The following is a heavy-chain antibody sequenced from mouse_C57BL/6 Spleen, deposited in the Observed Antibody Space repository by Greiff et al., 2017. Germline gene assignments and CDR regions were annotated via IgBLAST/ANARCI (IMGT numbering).Heavy chain of an antibody. CDR3: ARDGSSQGRFAY. CDR1: GYTFTGYW. Sequence: VHLVESGAELMKPGASVKLSCKATGYTFTGYWIEWVKQRPGPGLEWIGEILPGSGSTNYNEKLQGKATFTADNSSNTAYMQLSSLTTEDSAIYYCARDGSSQGRFAYWGQGTLVTGSA. V-gene: IGHV1-9*01. CDR2: ILPGSGST. D-gene: IGHD1-1*01. J-gene: IGHJ3*01.